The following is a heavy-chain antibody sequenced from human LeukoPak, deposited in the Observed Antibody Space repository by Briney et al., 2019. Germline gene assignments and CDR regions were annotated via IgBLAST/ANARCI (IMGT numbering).Heavy chain of an antibody. CDR2: ISSSSSYI. V-gene: IGHV3-21*01. Sequence: GGSPRLSCAASGFTFSSYSMNWVRQAPGKGLEWVSSISSSSSYIYYADSVKGRFTISRDNAKNSLYLQVNSLRAEDTAVYYCARDISSGDVDIVAIDAFDIWGQGTMVTVSS. CDR1: GFTFSSYS. CDR3: ARDISSGDVDIVAIDAFDI. D-gene: IGHD5-12*01. J-gene: IGHJ3*02.